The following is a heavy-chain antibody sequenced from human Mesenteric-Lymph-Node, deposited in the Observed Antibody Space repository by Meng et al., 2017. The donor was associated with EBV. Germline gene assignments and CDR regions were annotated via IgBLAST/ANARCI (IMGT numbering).Heavy chain of an antibody. J-gene: IGHJ4*02. CDR3: ARDLGGYYAGALTG. Sequence: EVSRVESGGGLIQPGGSLRLSCAASGFTVSSNYMSWVRQAPEKGLEWVSVIYSGGSTDYADSVKGRFTISRDNSKNTLYLQMNSLRADDTAVYYCARDLGGYYAGALTGWGQGTLVTVSS. CDR2: IYSGGST. D-gene: IGHD3-3*01. V-gene: IGHV3-53*01. CDR1: GFTVSSNY.